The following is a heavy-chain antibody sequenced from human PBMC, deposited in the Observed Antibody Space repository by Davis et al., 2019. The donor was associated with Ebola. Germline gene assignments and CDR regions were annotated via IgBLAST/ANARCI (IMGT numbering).Heavy chain of an antibody. V-gene: IGHV3-73*01. CDR3: IRPGIAVAGPDY. CDR1: GFTFSGSA. D-gene: IGHD6-19*01. J-gene: IGHJ4*02. Sequence: GGSLRLSCAASGFTFSGSAMHWVRQASGKGLEWVGRIRSKANSYATAYAASVKGRFTISRDDSKNTAHLQMNSLKTEDTAVYYCIRPGIAVAGPDYWGQGTLVTVSS. CDR2: IRSKANSYAT.